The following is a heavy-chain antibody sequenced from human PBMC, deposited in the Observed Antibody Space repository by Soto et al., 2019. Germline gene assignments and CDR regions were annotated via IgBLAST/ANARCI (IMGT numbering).Heavy chain of an antibody. D-gene: IGHD6-19*01. J-gene: IGHJ6*02. CDR2: ISYDGSNK. CDR3: AKVPYSSGWDHYYYGMDV. CDR1: GFTFSSYG. V-gene: IGHV3-30*18. Sequence: QVQLVESGGGVVQPGRSLRLSCAASGFTFSSYGMHWVRQAPGKGLEWVAVISYDGSNKYYADSVKGRFTISRDNSKNTLYLQMNSLRAEDTAVYYCAKVPYSSGWDHYYYGMDVWGQGTTVTVSS.